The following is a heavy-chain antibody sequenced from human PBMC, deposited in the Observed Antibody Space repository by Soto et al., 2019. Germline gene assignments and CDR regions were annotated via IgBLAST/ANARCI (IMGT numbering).Heavy chain of an antibody. Sequence: HVQLVQSGPEVTEPGASVKISGKASGYTFTTFYIHWVRQAPGQGLEWMGIVNPNGGSTNHAQNLQGIITTSRDPFTSKDYMDRSSLKFEHTAVYYCARGLASGDYWAQETMVTVPT. J-gene: IGHJ4*02. CDR1: GYTFTTFY. CDR2: VNPNGGST. CDR3: ARGLASGDY. V-gene: IGHV1-46*03.